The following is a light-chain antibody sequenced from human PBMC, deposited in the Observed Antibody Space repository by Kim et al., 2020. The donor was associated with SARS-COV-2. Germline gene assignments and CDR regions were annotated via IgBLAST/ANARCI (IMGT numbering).Light chain of an antibody. V-gene: IGKV1-39*01. Sequence: ASVGDRVTITCRASQSISSYLNWYQQKPGKAPKLRIYAASSLQSGVPSRFSGSGSGTDFTLTISSLQPEDFATYYCQQSYSTPLTFGGGTKVDIK. CDR3: QQSYSTPLT. CDR2: AAS. J-gene: IGKJ4*01. CDR1: QSISSY.